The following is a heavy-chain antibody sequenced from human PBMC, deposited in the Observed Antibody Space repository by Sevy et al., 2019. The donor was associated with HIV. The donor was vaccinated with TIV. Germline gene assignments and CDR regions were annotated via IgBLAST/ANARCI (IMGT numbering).Heavy chain of an antibody. CDR3: ATSRSGYFDSSGYHIY. D-gene: IGHD3-22*01. V-gene: IGHV5-51*01. CDR2: IYPEDSET. J-gene: IGHJ4*02. CDR1: GYSFTSHW. Sequence: GESLKISCQGSGYSFTSHWIGWVRHMPGKGLEWMGIIYPEDSETRYSPSFQGQVTLSADKSIGTAYLKWSSLNATDTAMYDCATSRSGYFDSSGYHIYWGQGTLVTVSS.